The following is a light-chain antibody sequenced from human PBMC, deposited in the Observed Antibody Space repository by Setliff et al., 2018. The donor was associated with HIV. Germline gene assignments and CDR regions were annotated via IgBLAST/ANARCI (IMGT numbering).Light chain of an antibody. Sequence: QPALTQPASVSGSPGQSITLSCTGTSSDVGLYNFVSWYQQHPGKVPKLIIYDVTNRPSGISHRFSGAKSGNTASLTISGLQADDEADYYCSSFRSSRKLVFGTGTRSPS. J-gene: IGLJ1*01. CDR2: DVT. CDR3: SSFRSSRKLV. CDR1: SSDVGLYNF. V-gene: IGLV2-14*01.